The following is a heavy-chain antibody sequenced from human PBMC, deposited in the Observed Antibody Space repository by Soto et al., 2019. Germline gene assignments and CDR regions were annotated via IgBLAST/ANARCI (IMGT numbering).Heavy chain of an antibody. CDR2: IYHSGST. V-gene: IGHV4-30-2*01. CDR1: GGSISSGGYS. Sequence: QLQLQESGSGLVKPSQTLSLTCAVSGGSISSGGYSWSWIRQPPGKGLEWIGYIYHSGSTYYNPSLKSRVPISVYRSKNPFSLKLSSLTAADTAVYYCARAIGWFGELLGGYYFDYWGQGTLVTVSS. J-gene: IGHJ4*02. CDR3: ARAIGWFGELLGGYYFDY. D-gene: IGHD3-10*01.